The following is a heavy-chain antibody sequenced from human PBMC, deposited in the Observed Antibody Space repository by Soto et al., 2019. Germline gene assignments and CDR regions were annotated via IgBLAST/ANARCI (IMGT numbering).Heavy chain of an antibody. CDR2: FDPEDGET. Sequence: GASVKVSCKVSGYTLTELSMHWVRQAPGKGLEWMGGFDPEDGETIYAQKFQGRVTMTEDTSTDTAYMELSSLRSEDTAVYYCATFMTTVVTTRNWYFDLWGRGTLVTV. J-gene: IGHJ2*01. CDR3: ATFMTTVVTTRNWYFDL. V-gene: IGHV1-24*01. CDR1: GYTLTELS. D-gene: IGHD4-17*01.